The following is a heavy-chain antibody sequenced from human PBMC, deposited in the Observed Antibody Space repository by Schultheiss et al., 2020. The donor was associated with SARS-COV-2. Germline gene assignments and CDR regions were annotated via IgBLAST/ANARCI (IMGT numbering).Heavy chain of an antibody. CDR3: AKDSSSWYGARAGYYYGMDV. CDR2: ISYDGSNK. D-gene: IGHD6-13*01. V-gene: IGHV3-30*18. CDR1: GFTFSSYG. J-gene: IGHJ6*02. Sequence: GESLKISCAASGFTFSSYGMHWVRQAPGKGLEWVAVISYDGSNKYYADSVKGRFTISRDNSKNTLYLQMNSLRAEDTAVYYCAKDSSSWYGARAGYYYGMDVWGQGTTVTVSS.